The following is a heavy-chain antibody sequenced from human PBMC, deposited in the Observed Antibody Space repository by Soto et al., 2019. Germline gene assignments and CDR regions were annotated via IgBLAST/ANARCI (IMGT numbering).Heavy chain of an antibody. CDR1: GFTFSRYS. J-gene: IGHJ4*02. V-gene: IGHV3-21*01. CDR3: ARESEDLTSNFDY. CDR2: ISSTTNYI. Sequence: EVQLVESGGGLVRPWGALRLSCAASGFTFSRYSMNWVRQAPGKGLEWVSSISSTTNYIYYADSMKGRITASRDNAKNSVYLDMNSLSAEDTAVYYCARESEDLTSNFDYWGQGTLVSVSS.